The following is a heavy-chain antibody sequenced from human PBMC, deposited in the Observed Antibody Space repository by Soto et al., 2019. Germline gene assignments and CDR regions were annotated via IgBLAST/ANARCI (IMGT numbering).Heavy chain of an antibody. Sequence: QVQLQESGPGLVKPAQTLSLTCSVSGGSMSSGDYYWSWIRQHPGKGLEWIGYINYSGSTYYNPSLNSRVTISVDTSKSQFSLNLSSVTAADTAVYYWAGEGWADTAGFDPWGQGTLVTVSS. J-gene: IGHJ5*02. D-gene: IGHD5-18*01. CDR2: INYSGST. V-gene: IGHV4-31*03. CDR1: GGSMSSGDYY. CDR3: AGEGWADTAGFDP.